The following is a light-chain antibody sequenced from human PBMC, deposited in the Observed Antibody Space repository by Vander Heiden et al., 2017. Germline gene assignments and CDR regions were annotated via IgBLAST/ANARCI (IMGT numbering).Light chain of an antibody. CDR2: GAP. CDR1: QSISSW. V-gene: IGKV1-5*01. J-gene: IGKJ1*01. CDR3: QQYINYSWT. Sequence: DIQMTQSPSTLSASVGDRVTITCRASQSISSWLAWYQQKPGKAPKLLIYGAPSLESVVPSRFSGSGSGTEFTLTISSLQPDDSATYYCQQYINYSWTFGQGTKVEIK.